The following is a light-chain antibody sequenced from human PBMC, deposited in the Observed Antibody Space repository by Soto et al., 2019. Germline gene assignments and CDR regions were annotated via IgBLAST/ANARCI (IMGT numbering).Light chain of an antibody. V-gene: IGKV1-5*03. CDR3: QQSYSTHPIT. Sequence: DIQMTQSPSTLSGSVGDRVTITCRASQTISSWLAWYQQKPGKAPKLLIYKASTLKSGVPSRFSGSGSGTDFTLTISSLQPEDFATYYCQQSYSTHPITFGQGTRLEI. CDR2: KAS. CDR1: QTISSW. J-gene: IGKJ5*01.